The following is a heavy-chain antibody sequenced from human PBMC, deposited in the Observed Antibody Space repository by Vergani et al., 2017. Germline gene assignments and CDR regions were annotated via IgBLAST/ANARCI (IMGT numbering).Heavy chain of an antibody. CDR2: IHTSGST. Sequence: QVQLQESGPGLVKPSQTLSLTCTVSGGSINSHNYYWSWIRQPAGKGLEWIWRIHTSGSTNYNPSLKSRVTMSEDTSKNQFSLHLTSVTAADTAAYFCASGSCLGGSCYKPLFDYWGQGILVTVSS. CDR3: ASGSCLGGSCYKPLFDY. V-gene: IGHV4-61*02. J-gene: IGHJ4*02. D-gene: IGHD2-15*01. CDR1: GGSINSHNYY.